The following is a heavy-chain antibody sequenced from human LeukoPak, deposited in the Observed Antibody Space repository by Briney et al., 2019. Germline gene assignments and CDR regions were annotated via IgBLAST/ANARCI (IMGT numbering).Heavy chain of an antibody. CDR3: TSWGDTTAEYFQR. D-gene: IGHD2-21*02. V-gene: IGHV3-7*01. Sequence: GGSLRLSCVVSGFTFNRCWMNWVRQAPGKGLEWVAHINPDGRDTYYVDSVKGRFTISRDNAQSSMYLQMNSLRVEDTAVYYCTSWGDTTAEYFQRWGQGTLVTVSS. CDR2: INPDGRDT. J-gene: IGHJ1*01. CDR1: GFTFNRCW.